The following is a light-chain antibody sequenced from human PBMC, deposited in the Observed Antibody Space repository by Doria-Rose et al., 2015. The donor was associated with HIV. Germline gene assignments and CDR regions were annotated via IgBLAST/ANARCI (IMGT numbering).Light chain of an antibody. Sequence: DIRVTQSPESLGMSLGERATLSCKSDQSLLYTSKNYLAWYQQKPGQPPKLLIYWASTRQSGVPARFSGSGSGTDFTLTISSLEAEDVAVYDCQQYYDTPSFGPGTTVDIK. V-gene: IGKV4-1*01. J-gene: IGKJ3*01. CDR3: QQYYDTPS. CDR2: WAS. CDR1: QSLLYTSKNY.